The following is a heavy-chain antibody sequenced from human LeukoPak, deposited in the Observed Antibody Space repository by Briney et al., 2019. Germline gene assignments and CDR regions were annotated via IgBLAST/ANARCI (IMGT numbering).Heavy chain of an antibody. CDR3: ARAVATTWFDP. CDR1: GFTFSSYE. D-gene: IGHD5-12*01. Sequence: GGSLRLSCAASGFTFSSYEMNWVRQAPGKGLEWISYISSSASTIYYADSVKGRFTISRDNAKNSLYLQMNSLRAEDTAVYYCARAVATTWFDPWGQGTLVTVSS. CDR2: ISSSASTI. V-gene: IGHV3-48*03. J-gene: IGHJ5*02.